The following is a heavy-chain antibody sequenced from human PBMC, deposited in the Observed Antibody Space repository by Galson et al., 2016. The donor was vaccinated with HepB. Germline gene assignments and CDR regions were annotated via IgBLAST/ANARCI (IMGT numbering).Heavy chain of an antibody. Sequence: SETLSLTCAVSGDSIISTNWWSWVRQPPGKGLEWIGEIYHSGGTNYNLSLGSRVTISVDKSKNQFSLRLTSVTAADTAVYYCARAITAAGPEDFWGQGILVTVSS. V-gene: IGHV4-4*02. CDR2: IYHSGGT. J-gene: IGHJ4*02. CDR3: ARAITAAGPEDF. CDR1: GDSIISTNW. D-gene: IGHD6-13*01.